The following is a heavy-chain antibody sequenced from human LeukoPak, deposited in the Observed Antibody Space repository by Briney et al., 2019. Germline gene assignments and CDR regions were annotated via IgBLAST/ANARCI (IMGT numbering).Heavy chain of an antibody. V-gene: IGHV3-48*01. CDR3: ARGHGDYGFDY. CDR1: GFTFSSYI. J-gene: IGHJ4*02. D-gene: IGHD4-17*01. Sequence: GGSLRLSCAASGFTFSSYIMNWVRQAPGKGLEWVSYISSSSSTIYYADSVKGRFTISRDNAKNSLYLQMNSLRAEDTAVYYCARGHGDYGFDYWGQGTLVTVSS. CDR2: ISSSSSTI.